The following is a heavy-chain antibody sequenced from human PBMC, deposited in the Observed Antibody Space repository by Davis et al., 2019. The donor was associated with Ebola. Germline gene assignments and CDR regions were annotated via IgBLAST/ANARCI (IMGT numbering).Heavy chain of an antibody. CDR3: ATTDTV. V-gene: IGHV3-30*03. CDR2: ISFDGSTK. J-gene: IGHJ4*02. Sequence: GESLKISCAASGFTFSSFGMHWVRQAPGKGLEWVAVISFDGSTKYYAESVKGRFSISRDNSRNTLSLQMNSLRPEDTAVYYCATTDTVWGQGTLVTVSS. CDR1: GFTFSSFG. D-gene: IGHD2-15*01.